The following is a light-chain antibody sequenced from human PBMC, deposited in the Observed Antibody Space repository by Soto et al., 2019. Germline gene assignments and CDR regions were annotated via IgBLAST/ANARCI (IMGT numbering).Light chain of an antibody. CDR3: QQYGSSPPYT. J-gene: IGKJ2*01. CDR1: QSVSNNY. CDR2: GSS. Sequence: EVVLTQSPGTLSLSPGERATLSCRASQSVSNNYFAWYQQKPGQAPRLLICGSSDRATGIPDRFSGSGSGTDFTLTISSLEPEDFAVYYGQQYGSSPPYTFGQGTKLEIK. V-gene: IGKV3-20*01.